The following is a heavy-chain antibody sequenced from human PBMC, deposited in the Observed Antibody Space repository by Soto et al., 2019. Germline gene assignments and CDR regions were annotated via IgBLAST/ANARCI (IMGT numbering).Heavy chain of an antibody. J-gene: IGHJ5*02. Sequence: PGESLKISCKGSGYSLTSYWISWVRQMPGKGLEWMGRIDPSDSYTNYSPSFQGHVTISADKSISTAYLQWSSLKASDTAMYYCARGPRIVVVPAASYNWFDPWGQGTLVTVSS. CDR2: IDPSDSYT. D-gene: IGHD2-2*01. CDR1: GYSLTSYW. CDR3: ARGPRIVVVPAASYNWFDP. V-gene: IGHV5-10-1*01.